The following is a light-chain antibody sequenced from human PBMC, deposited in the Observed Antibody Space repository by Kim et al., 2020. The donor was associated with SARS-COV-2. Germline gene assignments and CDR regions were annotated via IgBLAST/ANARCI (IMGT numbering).Light chain of an antibody. Sequence: SSELTQDPAVSVALGQTVRITCQGDSLRNFYASWXQQKPGQAPVLVIYGKDNRPSGIPDRFSGSSSGNTASLNITGAQAEDEADYYCNARDGHVFGTGT. J-gene: IGLJ1*01. V-gene: IGLV3-19*01. CDR1: SLRNFY. CDR3: NARDGHV. CDR2: GKD.